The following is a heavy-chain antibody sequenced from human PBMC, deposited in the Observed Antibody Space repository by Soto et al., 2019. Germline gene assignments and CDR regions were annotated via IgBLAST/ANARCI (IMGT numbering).Heavy chain of an antibody. J-gene: IGHJ3*02. V-gene: IGHV3-23*01. CDR2: ISGSGDYT. D-gene: IGHD4-17*01. CDR3: AHPRGYGVFDAYDI. CDR1: GFTFRSFT. Sequence: GGSLRLSCAASGFTFRSFTMNWVRQAPGKGLEWVSAISGSGDYTYYADSVKGRFTISRDNSINTLFLRMSSLRIEDTAVYYCAHPRGYGVFDAYDIWGQGTMVTVSS.